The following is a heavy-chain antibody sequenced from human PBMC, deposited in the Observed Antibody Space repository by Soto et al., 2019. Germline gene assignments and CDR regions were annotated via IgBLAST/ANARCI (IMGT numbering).Heavy chain of an antibody. CDR3: ALGPELGYCSGGSCYPNYFDY. D-gene: IGHD2-15*01. CDR1: GGTFSSYT. CDR2: TIPILGIA. Sequence: SVKVSCKASGGTFSSYTISWVRQAPGQGLEWMGRTIPILGIANYAQKFQGRVTITADKSTSTAYMELSSLRSEDTAVYYCALGPELGYCSGGSCYPNYFDYWGQGTLVTVSS. J-gene: IGHJ4*02. V-gene: IGHV1-69*02.